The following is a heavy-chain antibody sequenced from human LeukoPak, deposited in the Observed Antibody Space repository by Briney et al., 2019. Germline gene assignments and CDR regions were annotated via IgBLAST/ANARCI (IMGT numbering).Heavy chain of an antibody. CDR1: GFTFSTYG. CDR3: ARLGGSGSYSDDY. CDR2: ISYDGSNK. V-gene: IGHV3-30*03. J-gene: IGHJ4*02. Sequence: PGGSLRLSCAASGFTFSTYGMHWVRQAPGKGLEWVAVISYDGSNKYYADSVKGRFTISRDNSKNTLYLQMNSLRAEDTAVYYCARLGGSGSYSDDYWGQGTLVTVSS. D-gene: IGHD3-10*01.